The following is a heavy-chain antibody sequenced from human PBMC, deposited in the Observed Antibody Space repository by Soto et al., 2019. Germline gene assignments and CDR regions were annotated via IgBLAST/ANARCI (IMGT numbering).Heavy chain of an antibody. V-gene: IGHV4-4*02. CDR1: GGSDSSNNW. CDR2: IYHSGSA. J-gene: IGHJ3*02. Sequence: QVQLQESGPGLVKPSGTLSLTCAVSGGSDSSNNWWSWVRQSPGKGLEWMGEIYHSGSAHYNPSLKSRATISLDKSKNLFSLRLTSVTAADTAVYYCARVPGVVVSADDAFDIWGPGTRVIVSS. CDR3: ARVPGVVVSADDAFDI. D-gene: IGHD2-21*02.